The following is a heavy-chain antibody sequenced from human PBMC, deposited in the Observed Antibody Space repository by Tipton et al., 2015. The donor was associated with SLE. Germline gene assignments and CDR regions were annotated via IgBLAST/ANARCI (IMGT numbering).Heavy chain of an antibody. J-gene: IGHJ3*02. D-gene: IGHD5-24*01. Sequence: TLSLTCTVSGGSISSSSYYWGWIRQPPGKGLEWIGSIYYSGSTYYNPSLKSRVTISVDTSKNQFSLKLSSVTAADTAVYYCARQMASVAFDIWGQGTMVTVSP. CDR2: IYYSGST. V-gene: IGHV4-39*01. CDR3: ARQMASVAFDI. CDR1: GGSISSSSYY.